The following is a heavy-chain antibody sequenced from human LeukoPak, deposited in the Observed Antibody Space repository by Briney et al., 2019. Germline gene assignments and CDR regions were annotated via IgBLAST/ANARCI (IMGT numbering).Heavy chain of an antibody. D-gene: IGHD6-19*01. V-gene: IGHV4-34*01. Sequence: SETLSLTCAVYGGSFSGYYWSWIRQPPGKGLEWIGEINHSGSTNYNPSLKSRVTISVDTSKNQFSLKLSSVTAADTAVYYCARPSSGYQRGWFDPWGQGTLVTVSS. J-gene: IGHJ5*02. CDR2: INHSGST. CDR3: ARPSSGYQRGWFDP. CDR1: GGSFSGYY.